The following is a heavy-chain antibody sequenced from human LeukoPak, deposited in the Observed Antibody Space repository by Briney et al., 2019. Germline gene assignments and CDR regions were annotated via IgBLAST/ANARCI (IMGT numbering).Heavy chain of an antibody. D-gene: IGHD3-10*01. CDR1: GYTFRNFG. J-gene: IGHJ4*02. CDR3: ARDEYGLGTSGPDY. Sequence: GASVKVSCKTSGYTFRNFGISWVRQAPGQGLEWMGWINAYNGRTNYAQRLQGRVTMTTDTSTGTAYMELRSLTSDDTAIYYCARDEYGLGTSGPDYWGQGTLVTVSS. V-gene: IGHV1-18*04. CDR2: INAYNGRT.